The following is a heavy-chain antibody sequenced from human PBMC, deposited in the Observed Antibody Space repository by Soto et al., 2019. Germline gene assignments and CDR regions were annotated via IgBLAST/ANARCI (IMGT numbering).Heavy chain of an antibody. CDR2: IYYSGST. V-gene: IGHV4-59*01. CDR1: GDSISSSY. Sequence: SETLSLTCTVSGDSISSSYWSWIRQSPGKGLEWIGYIYYSGSTNYNPSLKSRVTISVDTSKNQFSLRLRSVTAADTAMYYCASSRITMVRGVITLHHYYYGMDVSGQATTVTVSS. J-gene: IGHJ6*01. CDR3: ASSRITMVRGVITLHHYYYGMDV. D-gene: IGHD3-10*01.